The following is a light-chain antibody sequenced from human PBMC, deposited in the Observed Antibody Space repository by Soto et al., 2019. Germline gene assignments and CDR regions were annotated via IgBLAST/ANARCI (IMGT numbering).Light chain of an antibody. V-gene: IGKV3-20*01. Sequence: EIVLTQSPGTLSFSPGDRATLSCRASQSVSSSYLAWYQQKPGQAPRLLIYGATSRATGIPDRFSGSGSGTDFTLTISRLEPEDFAVYYCQQYGSSYTFGQGTKLAIK. CDR3: QQYGSSYT. J-gene: IGKJ2*01. CDR1: QSVSSSY. CDR2: GAT.